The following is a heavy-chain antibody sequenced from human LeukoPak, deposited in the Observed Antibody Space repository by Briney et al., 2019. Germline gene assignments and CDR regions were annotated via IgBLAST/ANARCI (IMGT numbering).Heavy chain of an antibody. V-gene: IGHV4-34*01. Sequence: SETLSLTCGVYGGSFSDYYWSWIRQPPGKGLEWIGEIHHTGRTNYNPSLKSRVTISVDKSKNAFSLKVTSVTAADTAVYYCAKNGYYSSDSWGPGTLVTVSS. J-gene: IGHJ4*02. CDR3: AKNGYYSSDS. CDR2: IHHTGRT. D-gene: IGHD1-26*01. CDR1: GGSFSDYY.